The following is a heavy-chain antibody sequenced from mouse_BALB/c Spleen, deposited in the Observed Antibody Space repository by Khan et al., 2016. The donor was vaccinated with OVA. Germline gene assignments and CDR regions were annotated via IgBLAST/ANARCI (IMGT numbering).Heavy chain of an antibody. CDR1: GYTFTSYT. CDR3: AMDCQYYGSRGAMDN. V-gene: IGHV1-4*01. D-gene: IGHD1-1*01. Sequence: QVQLQQSGAELARPGASVKMSCKATGYTFTSYTMHWVKQRPGQGLEWIGYIIPSTVYTNYNQKFKDKATLTADKSSSTAYMQLSSLTSEDSAVYYCAMDCQYYGSRGAMDNWGQGTSVTVSS. CDR2: IIPSTVYT. J-gene: IGHJ4*01.